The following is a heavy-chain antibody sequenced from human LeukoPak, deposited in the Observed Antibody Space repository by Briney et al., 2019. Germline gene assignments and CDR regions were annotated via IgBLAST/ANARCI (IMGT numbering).Heavy chain of an antibody. J-gene: IGHJ4*02. CDR3: VRALSSSSPY. D-gene: IGHD6-6*01. Sequence: GGTLRLSCVGFGLTFRNYGMNWVRQAPGTGLEWVAGMREDGGQEYYVDSVRGRFTISRDSAKNSLYLQMNSLRVEDTAVYYCVRALSSSSPYWGQGTLVTVSS. V-gene: IGHV3-7*03. CDR2: MREDGGQE. CDR1: GLTFRNYG.